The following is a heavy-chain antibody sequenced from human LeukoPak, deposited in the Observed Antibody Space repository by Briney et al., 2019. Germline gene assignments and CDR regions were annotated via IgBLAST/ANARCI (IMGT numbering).Heavy chain of an antibody. V-gene: IGHV3-23*01. Sequence: PGESLRLSCAASGFTFSSYAMSWVRQAPGKGLEWVSTISGSGGSTYLADSVKGRFTISRDNSKNTLYLQMNSLRGEDTAVYYCSKDVVTAAIWGQGTLVTVSS. CDR1: GFTFSSYA. J-gene: IGHJ4*02. D-gene: IGHD4-23*01. CDR3: SKDVVTAAI. CDR2: ISGSGGST.